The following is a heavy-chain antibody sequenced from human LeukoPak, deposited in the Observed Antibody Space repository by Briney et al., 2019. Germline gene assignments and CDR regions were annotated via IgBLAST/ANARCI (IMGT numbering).Heavy chain of an antibody. D-gene: IGHD3-3*01. Sequence: SRVTISVDTSKNQFSLKLSSVTAADTAVYYCARPARYNFWSGSALNWFDPWGQGTLVTVSS. V-gene: IGHV4-34*01. J-gene: IGHJ5*02. CDR3: ARPARYNFWSGSALNWFDP.